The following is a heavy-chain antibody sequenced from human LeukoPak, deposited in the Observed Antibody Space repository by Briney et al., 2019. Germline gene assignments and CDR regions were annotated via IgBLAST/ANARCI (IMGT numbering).Heavy chain of an antibody. CDR3: ARGQRKVGAIDY. CDR1: GFTFNTYS. V-gene: IGHV3-48*01. CDR2: IRSSPFTI. Sequence: QTGGSLRLSCAASGFTFNTYSMNWVRQAPGKGLEWLAYIRSSPFTIYYADSVMGRFTISTDNANNSLYLQMNSLRAEDTAVYYCARGQRKVGAIDYWGQGTLVTVSS. D-gene: IGHD1-26*01. J-gene: IGHJ4*02.